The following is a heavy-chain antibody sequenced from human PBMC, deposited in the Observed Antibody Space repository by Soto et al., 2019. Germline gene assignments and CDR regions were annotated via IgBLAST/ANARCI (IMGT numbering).Heavy chain of an antibody. Sequence: QVQLVQSGAEVKKPGASVKVSCKASGYTFTSYDINWVRQATGQGLEWMGWMNPNSGNTGYAQKFQGRVTMTRNTSIRTAYMELSSLRSEDTAVYYCARAARCIAARPCYSFDYWGQGTLVTVSS. CDR2: MNPNSGNT. J-gene: IGHJ4*02. CDR3: ARAARCIAARPCYSFDY. D-gene: IGHD6-6*01. V-gene: IGHV1-8*01. CDR1: GYTFTSYD.